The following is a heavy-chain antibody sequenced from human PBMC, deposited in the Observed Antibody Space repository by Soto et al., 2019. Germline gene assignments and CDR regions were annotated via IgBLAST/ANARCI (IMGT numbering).Heavy chain of an antibody. D-gene: IGHD3-3*01. Sequence: SETLSLTCAVSGGSISSGGYSWSWIRQPPGKGLEWIGTIYYSGRTYYNPSLKSRVTISVDTSTNQLSLKLSSVTAADTAVYYCARHPRGGTSGSFYGMDVWGQGTTVTVSS. CDR2: IYYSGRT. CDR1: GGSISSGGYS. J-gene: IGHJ6*01. CDR3: ARHPRGGTSGSFYGMDV. V-gene: IGHV4-30-2*03.